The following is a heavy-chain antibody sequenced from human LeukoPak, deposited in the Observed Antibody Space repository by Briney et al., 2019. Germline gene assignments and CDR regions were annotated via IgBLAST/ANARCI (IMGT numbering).Heavy chain of an antibody. Sequence: GGSLRLSCAASGFTFNDYYMSWIRQAPGKGLEWISYISGSGSNKYYTDSVKGRFTISRDNAKKSLYLQMSSLTAEDTARYYCAKATGNLGNWGLGTQVTVSS. CDR2: ISGSGSNK. V-gene: IGHV3-11*01. CDR3: AKATGNLGN. D-gene: IGHD1-1*01. J-gene: IGHJ4*02. CDR1: GFTFNDYY.